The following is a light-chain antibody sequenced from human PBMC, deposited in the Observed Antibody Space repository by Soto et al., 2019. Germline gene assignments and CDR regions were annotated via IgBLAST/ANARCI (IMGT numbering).Light chain of an antibody. J-gene: IGKJ4*01. CDR3: QQRSQWPLT. CDR2: DAF. V-gene: IGKV3-11*01. CDR1: QSIGTS. Sequence: EIVLTQSPATLSLSPGERATLSCRASQSIGTSLDWYQQKPGQVPRLLIFDAFDRATGMPARFSGSGSGTVFTLTISNLEPDDFAVYYCQQRSQWPLTFGGGTKVEIK.